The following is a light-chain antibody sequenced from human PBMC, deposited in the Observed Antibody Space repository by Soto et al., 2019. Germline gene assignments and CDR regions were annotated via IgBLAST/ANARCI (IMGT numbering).Light chain of an antibody. CDR2: HVT. CDR3: CSFTNTNTWV. Sequence: QSALTQPASVSGSPGQSITISFTGTSSDVGRYNYVSWFKQQPGKAPQLMIYHVTNRPSGVSDRFSGSKSGYTASLTISGLQAEDEADYYCCSFTNTNTWVFGGGTKLTVL. CDR1: SSDVGRYNY. J-gene: IGLJ3*02. V-gene: IGLV2-14*03.